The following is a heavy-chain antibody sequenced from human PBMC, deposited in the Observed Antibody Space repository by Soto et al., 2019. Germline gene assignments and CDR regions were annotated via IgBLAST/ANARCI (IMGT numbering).Heavy chain of an antibody. J-gene: IGHJ5*02. CDR1: GFTFSDYY. CDR2: ISSSSSYT. D-gene: IGHD3-22*01. V-gene: IGHV3-11*05. CDR3: ARVYDSSGFEYPFDP. Sequence: QVQLVESGGGLVKPGGSLRLSCAASGFTFSDYYMSWIRQAPGKGLEWVSYISSSSSYTNYADSVKGRFTISRDNAKNSLYLQMNSLRAEDTAVYYCARVYDSSGFEYPFDPWGQGTLVTVSS.